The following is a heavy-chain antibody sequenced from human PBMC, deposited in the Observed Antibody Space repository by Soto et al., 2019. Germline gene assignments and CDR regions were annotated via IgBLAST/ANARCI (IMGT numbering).Heavy chain of an antibody. CDR3: AFDVQTGVVYFDN. J-gene: IGHJ4*02. CDR2: IIPLFVLP. V-gene: IGHV1-69*02. CDR1: GGTFSTYT. Sequence: QVQLVQSGAEVKKPGSSVKVSCKASGGTFSTYTISWVRQAPGQGLEWLGRIIPLFVLPDHAQKFHDRVTLTEDKSTDTAYLEMNSLIPEDTAVYYCAFDVQTGVVYFDNWGQGPLVTVSS. D-gene: IGHD1-1*01.